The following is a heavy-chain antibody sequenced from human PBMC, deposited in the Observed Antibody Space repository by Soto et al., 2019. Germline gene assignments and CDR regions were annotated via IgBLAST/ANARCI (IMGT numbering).Heavy chain of an antibody. Sequence: GGSLRLSCAASGFTFSSYAMSWVRQAPGKGLEWVSAISGSGGSTYYADSVKGRFTISRDDSKNTLYLQMNSLRAEDTAVYYCAKGHGDYQYFDYWGQGTLVTVSS. J-gene: IGHJ4*02. D-gene: IGHD4-17*01. V-gene: IGHV3-23*01. CDR2: ISGSGGST. CDR1: GFTFSSYA. CDR3: AKGHGDYQYFDY.